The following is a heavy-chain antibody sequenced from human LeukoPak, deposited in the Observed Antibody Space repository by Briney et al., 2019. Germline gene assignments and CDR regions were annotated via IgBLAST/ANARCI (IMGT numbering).Heavy chain of an antibody. J-gene: IGHJ4*02. D-gene: IGHD2-15*01. CDR2: ISGSGGRR. CDR3: AKQLGYCSDGSCSFDY. Sequence: GGSLRLSCAASGFTFSNYAMSWVRQAPGRGLEWVAAISGSGGRRYYADSVKGRFTISRDNSKNTLHLQMNSLRAEDTAVYHCAKQLGYCSDGSCSFDYWGQGTLVTVSS. CDR1: GFTFSNYA. V-gene: IGHV3-23*01.